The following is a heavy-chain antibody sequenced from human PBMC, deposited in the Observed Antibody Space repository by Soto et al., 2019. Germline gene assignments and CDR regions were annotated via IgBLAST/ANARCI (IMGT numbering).Heavy chain of an antibody. CDR3: ARDKDRLQLGGNAIYLLDV. J-gene: IGHJ6*02. CDR2: IMPIFRTP. Sequence: QVQLEQSGAEVKKPGSSVKVSCKASGGTFSNSAISWVRQAPGHGLEWMGGIMPIFRTPDYAQKFQGRVTTTSDESASTGYMELRGLRTGDTAVYYCARDKDRLQLGGNAIYLLDVWGQGTTGTVS. CDR1: GGTFSNSA. V-gene: IGHV1-69*05. D-gene: IGHD1-1*01.